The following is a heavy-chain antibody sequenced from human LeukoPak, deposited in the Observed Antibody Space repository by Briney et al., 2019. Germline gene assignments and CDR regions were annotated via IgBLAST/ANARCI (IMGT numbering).Heavy chain of an antibody. J-gene: IGHJ4*02. D-gene: IGHD1-26*01. CDR2: INHSGST. CDR3: ARDRRGSGSYLSPFDY. V-gene: IGHV4-34*01. Sequence: SETLSLTCAVYGGSFSGYYWSWIRQPPGKGLEWIGEINHSGSTNYNPSLKSRVTISVDKSKNQFSLKLSSVTAADTAVYYCARDRRGSGSYLSPFDYWGQGTLVTVSS. CDR1: GGSFSGYY.